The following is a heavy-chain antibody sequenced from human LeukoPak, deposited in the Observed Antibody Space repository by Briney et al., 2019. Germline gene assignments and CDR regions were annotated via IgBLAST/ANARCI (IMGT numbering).Heavy chain of an antibody. J-gene: IGHJ3*02. Sequence: PGGSLRLSCAASGFTFRNYWMSWVRQAPGKGLEWVANIKQDGSEKYYVDSVKGRFTISRDNAKNSLYLQMNSLRAEDTAVYYCANLVVVPAAHNHDAFDIWGQGTMVTVSS. CDR2: IKQDGSEK. CDR1: GFTFRNYW. CDR3: ANLVVVPAAHNHDAFDI. V-gene: IGHV3-7*01. D-gene: IGHD2-2*01.